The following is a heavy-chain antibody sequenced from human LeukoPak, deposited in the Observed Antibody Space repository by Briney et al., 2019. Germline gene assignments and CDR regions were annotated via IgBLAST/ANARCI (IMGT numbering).Heavy chain of an antibody. J-gene: IGHJ3*02. CDR1: GGSFSGYY. V-gene: IGHV4-34*01. CDR3: ARAGYYYDSTRAFDI. Sequence: SETLSLTCAVYGGSFSGYYWSWIRQPPGKGLEWIGSIYYSGSTYYNPSLKSRVTISVDTSKNQFSLKLSSVTAADTAVYYCARAGYYYDSTRAFDIWGQGTMVTVSS. D-gene: IGHD3-22*01. CDR2: IYYSGST.